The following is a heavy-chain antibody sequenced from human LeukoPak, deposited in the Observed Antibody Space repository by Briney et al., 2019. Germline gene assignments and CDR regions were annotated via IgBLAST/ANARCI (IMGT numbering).Heavy chain of an antibody. Sequence: SETLSLTCAVYGGSFSGYYWSWIRQPPGKGLEWIGEINHSGSTNYNPSLKSRVTISVDTSKNQFSLKLSSVTAADTAVYYCARVSVAGTAFDIWGQGTMVTVSS. CDR3: ARVSVAGTAFDI. CDR1: GGSFSGYY. V-gene: IGHV4-34*01. J-gene: IGHJ3*02. D-gene: IGHD6-19*01. CDR2: INHSGST.